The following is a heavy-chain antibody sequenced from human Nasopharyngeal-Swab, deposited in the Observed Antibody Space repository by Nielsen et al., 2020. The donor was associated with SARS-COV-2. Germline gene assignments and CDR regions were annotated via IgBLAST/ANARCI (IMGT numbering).Heavy chain of an antibody. V-gene: IGHV1-8*01. CDR3: ARDCTNGVCLYYYYGMDV. CDR1: GYTFTSYD. D-gene: IGHD2-8*01. CDR2: MNPNSGNT. J-gene: IGHJ6*02. Sequence: ASVKVSCKASGYTFTSYDINWVRQATGQGLEWMGWMNPNSGNTGYAQEFQGRVTMTRNTSISTAYMELSSLRSEDTAVYYCARDCTNGVCLYYYYGMDVWGQGTTVTVSS.